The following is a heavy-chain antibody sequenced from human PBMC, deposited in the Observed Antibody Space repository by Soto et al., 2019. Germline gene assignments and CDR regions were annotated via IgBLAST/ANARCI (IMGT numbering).Heavy chain of an antibody. CDR3: AKFTRIAVAGKGFDY. D-gene: IGHD6-19*01. CDR1: GFTFSSYA. Sequence: GGSLRLSCAASGFTFSSYAMSWVRQAPGKGLEWVSAISGSGGSTYYADSVKGRFTISRDNSKNTLYLQMNSLRAEDTAVYYCAKFTRIAVAGKGFDYWGQGTLVTVSS. J-gene: IGHJ4*02. CDR2: ISGSGGST. V-gene: IGHV3-23*01.